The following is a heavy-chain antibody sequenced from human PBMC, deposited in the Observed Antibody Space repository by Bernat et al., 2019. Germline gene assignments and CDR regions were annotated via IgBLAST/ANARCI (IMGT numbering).Heavy chain of an antibody. J-gene: IGHJ5*02. CDR3: AKGPQNWFDP. Sequence: EVQLLESGGGLVQPGGSLGLSCEASGFTFSNYPMSWVRQAPGKGLEWVSAISGSGGSIYYSDSMKGRFTISRDNSKNTLYLQMNNLRAEDTAVYYCAKGPQNWFDPWGQGTLVTVSS. CDR2: ISGSGGSI. CDR1: GFTFSNYP. V-gene: IGHV3-23*01.